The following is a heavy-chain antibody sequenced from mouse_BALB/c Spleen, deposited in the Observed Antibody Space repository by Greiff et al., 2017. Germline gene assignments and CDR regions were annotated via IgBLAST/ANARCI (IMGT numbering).Heavy chain of an antibody. D-gene: IGHD1-2*01. Sequence: EVKLQESGAELVKPGASVKLSCTASGFNIKDTYMHWVKQRPEQGLEWIGRIDPANGNTKYDPKFQGKATITADTSSNTAYLQLSSLTSEDTAVYYCARWVDYGYYYAMDYWGQGTSVTVSS. CDR3: ARWVDYGYYYAMDY. CDR2: IDPANGNT. V-gene: IGHV14-3*02. CDR1: GFNIKDTY. J-gene: IGHJ4*01.